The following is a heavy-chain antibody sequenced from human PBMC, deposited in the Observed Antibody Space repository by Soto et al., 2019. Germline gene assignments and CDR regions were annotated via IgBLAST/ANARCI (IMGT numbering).Heavy chain of an antibody. V-gene: IGHV3-48*01. Sequence: GGSLRLSCAASGFTFSSYAMSWVRQAPGKGLEWVSAISSSSSSIYYADSVKGRFTISRDNSKNSLYLQMNSLRAEDTAVYYCARDAYGDAFDIWGQGTMVTVSS. CDR1: GFTFSSYA. D-gene: IGHD2-8*01. J-gene: IGHJ3*02. CDR3: ARDAYGDAFDI. CDR2: ISSSSSSI.